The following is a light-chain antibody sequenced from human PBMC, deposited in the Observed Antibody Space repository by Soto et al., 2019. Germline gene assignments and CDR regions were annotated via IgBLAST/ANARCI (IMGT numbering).Light chain of an antibody. CDR1: QSVRSY. V-gene: IGKV3-11*01. Sequence: EIVLTQSPATLSLSPGERATLSCRASQSVRSYLAWYQQKPGQPPRLLIYDASNRATGIPARFSGSGSGTDFTLTISSLETEDFAVYYCQQRSNWPLVTFGPGTRVDVK. J-gene: IGKJ3*01. CDR2: DAS. CDR3: QQRSNWPLVT.